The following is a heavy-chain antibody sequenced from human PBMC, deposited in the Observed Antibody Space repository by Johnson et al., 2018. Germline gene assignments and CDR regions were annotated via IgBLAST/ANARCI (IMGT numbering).Heavy chain of an antibody. D-gene: IGHD6-13*01. CDR1: GFTFSTYW. V-gene: IGHV3-7*01. CDR2: IKQDGDKK. CDR3: ARDGAYSSSWYDAFDI. Sequence: EVQLVESGGGLVQXGGSLRLSCVASGFTFSTYWMSWVRQAPGKGLEWVANIKQDGDKKYYVDSVKGRFPISRDNAKNSLYLQMTSLRAEDTAVSYCARDGAYSSSWYDAFDIWGQGTMVTVSS. J-gene: IGHJ3*02.